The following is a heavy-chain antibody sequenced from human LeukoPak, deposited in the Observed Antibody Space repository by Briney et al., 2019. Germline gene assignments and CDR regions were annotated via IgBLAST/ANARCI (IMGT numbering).Heavy chain of an antibody. J-gene: IGHJ4*02. CDR2: IYHSGST. V-gene: IGHV4-4*02. Sequence: SGTLSLTCAVSGGSISSSNWRSWVRQPPGKGLEWIGEIYHSGSTNYNPSLKSRVTISVDKSKNQFSLKLSSVTAADTAVYYCARSYGDYGLGYYYFDYWGQGTLVTVSS. CDR1: GGSISSSNW. D-gene: IGHD4-17*01. CDR3: ARSYGDYGLGYYYFDY.